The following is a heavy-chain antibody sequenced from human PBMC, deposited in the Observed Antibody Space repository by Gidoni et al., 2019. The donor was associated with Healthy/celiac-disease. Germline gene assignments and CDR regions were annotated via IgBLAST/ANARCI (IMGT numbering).Heavy chain of an antibody. CDR2: MNPNSGNT. Sequence: QVQLVQSGAEVKKPGASVKASCKASGYTFTSYDLNWVRQATGQGLEWMGWMNPNSGNTGYAQEFQGRVTITRNTSISTAYMELRSLRSEDTAVYYCARGKYSGYESFDYWGQGTLVTVSS. V-gene: IGHV1-8*03. CDR1: GYTFTSYD. J-gene: IGHJ4*02. D-gene: IGHD5-12*01. CDR3: ARGKYSGYESFDY.